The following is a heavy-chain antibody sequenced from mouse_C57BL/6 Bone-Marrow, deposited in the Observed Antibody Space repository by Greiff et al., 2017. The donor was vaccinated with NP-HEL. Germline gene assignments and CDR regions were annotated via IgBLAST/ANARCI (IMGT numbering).Heavy chain of an antibody. D-gene: IGHD2-2*01. CDR3: ARVDGYDWYFDV. CDR1: GFTFSSYA. CDR2: ISDGGSYT. V-gene: IGHV5-4*01. Sequence: EVQLQESGGGLVKPGGSLKLSCAASGFTFSSYAMSWVRQTPEKRLEWVATISDGGSYTYYPDNGKGRFTISRDNAKNNLYLQMSHLKSEDTAMYYCARVDGYDWYFDVWGTGTTVTVSS. J-gene: IGHJ1*03.